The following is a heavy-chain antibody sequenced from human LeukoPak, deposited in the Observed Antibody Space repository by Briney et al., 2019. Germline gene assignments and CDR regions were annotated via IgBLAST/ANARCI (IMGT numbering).Heavy chain of an antibody. D-gene: IGHD3-10*01. CDR1: GYSISSGYY. Sequence: SETLSLTCTVSGYSISSGYYWGWIRQPPGKGLEWIGSIYHSGSTYYNPSLQSRVTISVDTSKNQFSLKLSSVTAADTAVYYCARVWFGPYYYYMDVWGKGTTVTVSS. J-gene: IGHJ6*03. CDR2: IYHSGST. V-gene: IGHV4-38-2*02. CDR3: ARVWFGPYYYYMDV.